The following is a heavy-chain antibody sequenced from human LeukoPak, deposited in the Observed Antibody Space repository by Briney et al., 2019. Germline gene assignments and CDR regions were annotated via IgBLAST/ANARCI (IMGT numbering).Heavy chain of an antibody. CDR1: GGSISSSSYY. Sequence: PSETLSLTCTVSGGSISSSSYYWGWIRQPPGKGLEYIGSIYYSGSTYYNPSLKSRATISVDTSKSQFSLKLSSVTAADTAVYFCASLRARPPSFDYWGQGTLVTVSS. CDR2: IYYSGST. V-gene: IGHV4-39*01. CDR3: ASLRARPPSFDY. J-gene: IGHJ4*02.